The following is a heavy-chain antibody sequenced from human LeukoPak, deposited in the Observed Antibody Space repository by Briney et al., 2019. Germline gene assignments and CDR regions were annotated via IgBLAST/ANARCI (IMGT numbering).Heavy chain of an antibody. D-gene: IGHD6-13*01. V-gene: IGHV1-2*02. CDR3: AREKGRIAAAVRYFDY. CDR1: GYTFAGYY. J-gene: IGHJ4*02. CDR2: INPNSGGT. Sequence: ASVKVSCKASGYTFAGYYMHWVRQAPGQGLEWMGWINPNSGGTNYAQKFQGRVTMTRDTSISTAYMELSRLRSDDTAVYYCAREKGRIAAAVRYFDYWGQGTLVTVSS.